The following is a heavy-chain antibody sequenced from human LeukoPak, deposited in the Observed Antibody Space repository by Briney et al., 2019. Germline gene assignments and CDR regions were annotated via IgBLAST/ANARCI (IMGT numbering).Heavy chain of an antibody. Sequence: GESLKISCKGSGYSFTSYWIGWVRQMPGKGLEWMGTIYPGDSDTRYSPSFQGQVTISADKSISTAYLQWSSLKASDTAMYYCARQIGYCSGGSCYHNWFDPWGQGTLVTVSS. D-gene: IGHD2-15*01. CDR1: GYSFTSYW. CDR3: ARQIGYCSGGSCYHNWFDP. V-gene: IGHV5-51*01. J-gene: IGHJ5*02. CDR2: IYPGDSDT.